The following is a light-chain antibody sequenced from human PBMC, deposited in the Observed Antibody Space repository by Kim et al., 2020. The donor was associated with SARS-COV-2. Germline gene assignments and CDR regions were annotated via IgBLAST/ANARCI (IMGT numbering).Light chain of an antibody. CDR3: SSYTSSSTLL. CDR2: DVT. Sequence: GQSVTTSFFGTSTDIGGYDYVSWYQHHPGKAPNLILFDVTERPSGVSNRFSGSKSGYTASLTISGLQPEDEADYYCSSYTSSSTLLFGGGTQLTVL. CDR1: STDIGGYDY. J-gene: IGLJ3*02. V-gene: IGLV2-14*03.